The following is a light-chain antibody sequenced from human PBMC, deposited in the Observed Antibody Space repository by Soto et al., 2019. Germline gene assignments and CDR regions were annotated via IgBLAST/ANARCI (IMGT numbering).Light chain of an antibody. CDR3: QQDNSFSLT. V-gene: IGKV1-5*03. CDR2: KAS. CDR1: QSISSW. Sequence: DIQMTQSPSTLSASVGDRVTITCRASQSISSWLAWYQQRPGKAPKVLIYKASSLESGVPSRFSGSGSGTEFTLTISSLQPDDFATYYCQQDNSFSLTFGGGTKVEIK. J-gene: IGKJ4*01.